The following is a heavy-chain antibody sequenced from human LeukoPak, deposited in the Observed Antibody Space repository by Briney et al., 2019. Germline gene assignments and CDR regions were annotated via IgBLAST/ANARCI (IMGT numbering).Heavy chain of an antibody. CDR2: ISSSSSYI. V-gene: IGHV3-21*01. D-gene: IGHD5-12*01. Sequence: PGGSLRLSCAASGFTFSSYSMNWVRQAPGKGLEWVSSISSSSSYIYYADSVKGRFTISRDNAKNSLYLQMNSLRAEDSAVYYCARDGSLHYYYYMDVWGKGTTVTISS. CDR3: ARDGSLHYYYYMDV. CDR1: GFTFSSYS. J-gene: IGHJ6*03.